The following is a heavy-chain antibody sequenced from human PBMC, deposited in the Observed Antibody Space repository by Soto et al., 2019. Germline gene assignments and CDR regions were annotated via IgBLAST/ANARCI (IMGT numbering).Heavy chain of an antibody. J-gene: IGHJ6*03. V-gene: IGHV1-2*04. CDR2: INPNSGGT. CDR1: GYTFTGYY. CDR3: AREAATGYYMDV. Sequence: ASVKVSCKASGYTFTGYYMHWVRQAPGQGLEWMGWINPNSGGTNYAQKFQGWVTMTRDTSISTAYMELSRLRSDDTAVYYCAREAATGYYMDVWGKGTTVTVSS. D-gene: IGHD6-13*01.